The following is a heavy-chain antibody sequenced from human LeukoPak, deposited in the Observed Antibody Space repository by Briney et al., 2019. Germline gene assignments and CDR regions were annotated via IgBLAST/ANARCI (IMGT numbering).Heavy chain of an antibody. D-gene: IGHD6-6*01. J-gene: IGHJ4*02. CDR3: ARASSSPGDY. CDR2: IYSGGST. CDR1: GFTVSSNY. V-gene: IGHV3-53*01. Sequence: GGSLRLSCAASGFTVSSNYMSWVRQAPGKGLEWVSVIYSGGSTYYADSVKGRFTISRDNAKNSLYLQMNSLRAEDTAVYYCARASSSPGDYWGQGTLVTVSS.